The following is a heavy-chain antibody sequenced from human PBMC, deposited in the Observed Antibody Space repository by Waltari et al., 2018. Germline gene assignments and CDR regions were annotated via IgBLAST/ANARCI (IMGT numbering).Heavy chain of an antibody. CDR2: IIGNAERT. CDR1: GFAFRLFA. J-gene: IGHJ4*02. CDR3: AKDVTPDSRYDIDY. D-gene: IGHD5-12*01. V-gene: IGHV3-23*04. Sequence: EVQLVESGGDLVQPGGSLRLSCTASGFAFRLFAMNWVRQAPGKGLEWVSGIIGNAERTYYADAVKGRFTISRDNSKEKLYLQMNSLRVEDTAVYFCAKDVTPDSRYDIDYWGQGTLVTVSS.